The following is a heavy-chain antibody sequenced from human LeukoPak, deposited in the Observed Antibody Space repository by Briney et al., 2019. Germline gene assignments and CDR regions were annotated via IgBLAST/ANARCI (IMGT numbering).Heavy chain of an antibody. CDR2: ISGGGGNS. CDR3: ARDLTTFES. V-gene: IGHV3-23*01. CDR1: GITFANYI. D-gene: IGHD4-11*01. Sequence: GGSLRLSCAASGITFANYIMNWVRQAPGKGLEWVAAISGGGGNSYYADSVKGRFTISRDTSKNTVYLQMNSLKVDDTAVYYCARDLTTFESWGQGTLVSVSS. J-gene: IGHJ4*02.